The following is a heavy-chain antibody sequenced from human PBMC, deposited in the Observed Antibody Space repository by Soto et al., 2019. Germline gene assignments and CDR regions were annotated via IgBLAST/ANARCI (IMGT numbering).Heavy chain of an antibody. D-gene: IGHD3-3*01. CDR3: ARGGGITIFGVVILNWFDP. Sequence: PSETLSLTCTVSGGSISSGDYYWSWIRQPPGKGLEWIGYIYYSGSTYYNPSLKSRVTISVDTSKNQFSLKLSSVTAADTAVYYCARGGGITIFGVVILNWFDPWGQGTLVTVSS. J-gene: IGHJ5*02. CDR2: IYYSGST. V-gene: IGHV4-30-4*01. CDR1: GGSISSGDYY.